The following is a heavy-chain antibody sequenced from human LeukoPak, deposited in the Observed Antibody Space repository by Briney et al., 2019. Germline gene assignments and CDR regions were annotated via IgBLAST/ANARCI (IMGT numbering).Heavy chain of an antibody. D-gene: IGHD6-13*01. Sequence: SETLSLTCAVYGGSFSGYNWSWIRQPPGKGLEWIGEINHSGSTNYNPSLKSRVTISVDTSKNQFSLKLSSVTAADTAVYYCATEQQLVRCFQHWGQGTLVTVSS. CDR2: INHSGST. CDR3: ATEQQLVRCFQH. J-gene: IGHJ1*01. V-gene: IGHV4-34*01. CDR1: GGSFSGYN.